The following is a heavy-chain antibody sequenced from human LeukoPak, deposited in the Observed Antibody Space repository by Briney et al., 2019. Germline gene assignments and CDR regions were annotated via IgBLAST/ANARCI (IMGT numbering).Heavy chain of an antibody. CDR1: GFXXSSYS. CDR2: ISSISSYI. J-gene: IGHJ4*02. V-gene: IGHV3-21*01. D-gene: IGHD3-16*02. CDR3: ARDYDYVWGSYRYPHNFDY. Sequence: XXLRLXXXXSGFXXSSYSMTWGRQAPGKGLEWVSSISSISSYIYYADSVKRRFTTSRDNAKNSLYLQMNSLRAEDTAVYYCARDYDYVWGSYRYPHNFDYWGQGTLVTVSS.